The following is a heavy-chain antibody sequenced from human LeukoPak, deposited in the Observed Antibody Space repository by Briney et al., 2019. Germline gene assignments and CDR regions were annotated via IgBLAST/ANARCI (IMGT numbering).Heavy chain of an antibody. CDR3: ARVDTAMVTREYYFDY. Sequence: GGSLRLSCAPCGFPECCIYMRWARAAREKGLVCVADIYSGGSTYYADSVKGRFTISRDNSKNTLYLQMNSLRAEDTAVYYCARVDTAMVTREYYFDYWGQGTLVTVSS. CDR1: GFPECCIY. J-gene: IGHJ4*02. V-gene: IGHV3-66*02. D-gene: IGHD5-18*01. CDR2: IYSGGST.